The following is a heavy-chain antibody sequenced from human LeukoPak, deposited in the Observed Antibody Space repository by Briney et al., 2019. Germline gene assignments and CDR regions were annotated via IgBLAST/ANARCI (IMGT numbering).Heavy chain of an antibody. CDR2: ISAYNGNT. D-gene: IGHD3-9*01. Sequence: EASVKVSCKASGYTFTSYGISWVRQAPGQGLEWMGWISAYNGNTNYAQKLQGRVTMTTDTSTSTAYMELRSLRSEDTAVYYCARDRLRYFDWLLSSGTNWGQGTLVTVSS. CDR3: ARDRLRYFDWLLSSGTN. V-gene: IGHV1-18*01. CDR1: GYTFTSYG. J-gene: IGHJ4*02.